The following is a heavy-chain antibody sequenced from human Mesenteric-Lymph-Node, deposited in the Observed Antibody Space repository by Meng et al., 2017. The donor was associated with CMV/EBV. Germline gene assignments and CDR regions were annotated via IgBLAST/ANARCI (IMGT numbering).Heavy chain of an antibody. CDR2: SGSGGIT. CDR1: GFIFSSYA. D-gene: IGHD6-19*01. CDR3: AKDRDIGVAGPGVLDY. V-gene: IGHV3-23*01. J-gene: IGHJ4*02. Sequence: GVLKISCAASGFIFSSYAMSWVRQAPGKGLEWVSASGSGGITYYADSVKGRFSVSRDNSKNTLYLHMNRLRVEDTAVYYCAKDRDIGVAGPGVLDYWGQGTLVTVSS.